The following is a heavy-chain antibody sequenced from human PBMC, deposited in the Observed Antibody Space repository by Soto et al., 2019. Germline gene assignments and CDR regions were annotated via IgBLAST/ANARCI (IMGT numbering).Heavy chain of an antibody. Sequence: GASVKVSCKASGGTFSSYAISWVRQAPGQGLEWMGGIIPIFGTANYAQKFQGRVTITADKSTSTAYMELSSLRSEDTAVYYCARVTPGWFGELEEGWYGMDVWGQGTTVTVSS. CDR2: IIPIFGTA. CDR1: GGTFSSYA. J-gene: IGHJ6*02. CDR3: ARVTPGWFGELEEGWYGMDV. V-gene: IGHV1-69*06. D-gene: IGHD3-10*01.